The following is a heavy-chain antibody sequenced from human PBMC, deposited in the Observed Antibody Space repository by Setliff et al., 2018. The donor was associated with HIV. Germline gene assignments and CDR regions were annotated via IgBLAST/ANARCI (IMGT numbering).Heavy chain of an antibody. J-gene: IGHJ4*02. V-gene: IGHV4-38-2*02. D-gene: IGHD5-18*01. CDR2: IYHSGST. Sequence: KPSETLSLTCAVSGYSISSGYYWGWIRQPPGKGLEWIGNIYHSGSTYYNPSLKSRLTISVDTSKNQFSLTLSSVTAADTAVYYCAREIPYSFGYYFDYWGQGTLVTVSS. CDR1: GYSISSGYY. CDR3: AREIPYSFGYYFDY.